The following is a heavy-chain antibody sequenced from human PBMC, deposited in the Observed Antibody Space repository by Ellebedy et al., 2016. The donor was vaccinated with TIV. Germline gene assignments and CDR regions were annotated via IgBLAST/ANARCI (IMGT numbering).Heavy chain of an antibody. CDR1: GFSLSNPRRG. CDR3: ARIKGGYMGYAIDY. J-gene: IGHJ4*02. Sequence: SGPTLVKPTETLTLTCSVSGFSLSNPRRGVSWIRQPPGRALEWLAHIFSNDVKSYSTSQKSRLSISKDPSKNQVVLTMTNMDPVDTATYYCARIKGGYMGYAIDYWGQGTLVTVSS. D-gene: IGHD5-12*01. V-gene: IGHV2-26*01. CDR2: IFSNDVK.